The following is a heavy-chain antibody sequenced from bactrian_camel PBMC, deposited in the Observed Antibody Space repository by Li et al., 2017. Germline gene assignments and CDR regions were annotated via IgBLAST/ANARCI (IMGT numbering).Heavy chain of an antibody. Sequence: HVQLVESGGGSVEAGGSLRLSCAASAYTVSTNGMGWFRQAPGQEGEGVAVIYTGGGTTYYADSVKGRFTISQEKAEKTVYLQLTSLKTDDTAMYYCARSPWYEPAVRGQGTQVTVS. V-gene: IGHV3S54*01. D-gene: IGHD6*01. CDR3: ARSPWYEPAV. CDR1: AYTVSTNG. CDR2: IYTGGGTT. J-gene: IGHJ4*01.